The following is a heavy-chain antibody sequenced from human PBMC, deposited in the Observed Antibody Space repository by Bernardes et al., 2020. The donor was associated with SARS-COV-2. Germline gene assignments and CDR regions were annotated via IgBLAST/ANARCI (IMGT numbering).Heavy chain of an antibody. J-gene: IGHJ6*02. CDR1: GFTFNKYA. D-gene: IGHD6-6*01. CDR3: SKNAKYSSSSLEV. Sequence: GGSLRLSCVASGFTFNKYAMNWVRQVPGKGLEWVSAISSIGGSTYYAESVKGRFTVSRDNSKNTLYLQMTSLRAEDTAVYYCSKNAKYSSSSLEVWGQGTTVTVSS. V-gene: IGHV3-23*01. CDR2: ISSIGGST.